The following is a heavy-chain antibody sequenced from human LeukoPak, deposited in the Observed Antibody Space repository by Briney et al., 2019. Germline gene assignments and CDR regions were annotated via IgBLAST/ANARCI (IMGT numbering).Heavy chain of an antibody. V-gene: IGHV1-18*04. J-gene: IGHJ4*02. CDR1: GYTFTGYY. CDR2: ISAYNGNT. D-gene: IGHD3-22*01. CDR3: ARERLLQFDY. Sequence: ASVKVSCKASGYTFTGYYMHWVRQAPGQGLEWMGWISAYNGNTNYAQKLQGRVTMTTDTSTSTAYMELRSLRSDDTAVYYCARERLLQFDYWGQGTLVTVSS.